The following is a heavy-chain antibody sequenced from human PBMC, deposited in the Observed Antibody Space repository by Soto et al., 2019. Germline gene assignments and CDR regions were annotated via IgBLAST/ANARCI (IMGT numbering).Heavy chain of an antibody. CDR1: GFTFSNYS. V-gene: IGHV3-21*01. Sequence: GGSLRLSCAASGFTFSNYSMNWVRQAPGKGLEWVSSISSSSIYIYYADSVEGRFTISRDNAKNSLYLQMNSLRAEDTAVYYCARTDYADSWGQGTLVTVSS. J-gene: IGHJ5*01. CDR3: ARTDYADS. CDR2: ISSSSIYI. D-gene: IGHD4-17*01.